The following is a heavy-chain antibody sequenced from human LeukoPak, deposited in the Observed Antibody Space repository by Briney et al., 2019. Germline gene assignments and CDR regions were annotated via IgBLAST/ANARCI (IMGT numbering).Heavy chain of an antibody. D-gene: IGHD5-12*01. Sequence: GGSLRLSCAASGFTFSSYGIHWVRQAPGQGLEWVGVISYDGSNKNYADSVKGRFTISRDNSKNTLYLQLNSLRPEDTAVYYCAKATTSYPFDYWGQGTLVTVSS. CDR1: GFTFSSYG. CDR3: AKATTSYPFDY. V-gene: IGHV3-30*18. CDR2: ISYDGSNK. J-gene: IGHJ4*02.